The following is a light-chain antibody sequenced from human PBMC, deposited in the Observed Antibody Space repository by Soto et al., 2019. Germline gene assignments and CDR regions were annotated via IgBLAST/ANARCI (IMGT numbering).Light chain of an antibody. J-gene: IGLJ1*01. CDR3: SSFTITSTLYV. V-gene: IGLV2-14*01. CDR1: SSDVGGYNF. Sequence: QSALTQPASVSGSPGQSITLSCTGTSSDVGGYNFVSWYQQHPGKAPKLIIYEVNNRPSGVSNRFSGSKSGNTASLTISGLQAEDEADYYCSSFTITSTLYVFGTGTKVTVL. CDR2: EVN.